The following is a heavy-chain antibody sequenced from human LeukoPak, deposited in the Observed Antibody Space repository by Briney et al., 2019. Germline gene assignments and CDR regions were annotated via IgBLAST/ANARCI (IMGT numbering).Heavy chain of an antibody. CDR3: AQYNSDSSGYYYWDN. J-gene: IGHJ4*02. Sequence: SETLSLTCTVSGGSISSSSYYWGWIRQSPGKGLEWIGYIYNSGSTNYNPSLKSRVTISADTSKNQFSLKLSSVTAADTAVYYCAQYNSDSSGYYYWDNWGQGTLVTVSS. CDR2: IYNSGST. V-gene: IGHV4-61*05. CDR1: GGSISSSSYY. D-gene: IGHD3-22*01.